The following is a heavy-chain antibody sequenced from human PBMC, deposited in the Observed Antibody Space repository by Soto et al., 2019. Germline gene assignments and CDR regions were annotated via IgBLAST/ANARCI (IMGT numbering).Heavy chain of an antibody. D-gene: IGHD5-18*01. CDR3: ATQSVVDTAMVPIYYYYSMDV. CDR1: GYSFTSYW. Sequence: PWEALKISCKGSGYSFTSYWIGWVRQMPGKGLEWMGIIYPGDSDTRYSPSFQGQVTISADKSISTAYLQWSSLKASDTAMYYCATQSVVDTAMVPIYYYYSMDVWGQGTTVTVSS. J-gene: IGHJ6*02. V-gene: IGHV5-51*01. CDR2: IYPGDSDT.